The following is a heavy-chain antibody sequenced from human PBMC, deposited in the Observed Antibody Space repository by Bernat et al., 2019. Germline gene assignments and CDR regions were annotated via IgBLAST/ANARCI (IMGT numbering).Heavy chain of an antibody. V-gene: IGHV3-30-3*01. Sequence: QVQLVESGGGVVQPGRSLRLSCSASGFTFGSYAIHWVRQAPGKGLEWVAVISYDGSNKYYADSVKGRFNISRDNSKNTLYLQMNSLRAEDTAVYYCARAYYYDSGSYYSAFDYWGQGTLVTVSS. CDR2: ISYDGSNK. CDR1: GFTFGSYA. CDR3: ARAYYYDSGSYYSAFDY. D-gene: IGHD3-10*01. J-gene: IGHJ4*02.